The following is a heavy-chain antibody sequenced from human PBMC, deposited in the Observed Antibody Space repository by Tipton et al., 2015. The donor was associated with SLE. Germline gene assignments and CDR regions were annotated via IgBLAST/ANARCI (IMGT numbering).Heavy chain of an antibody. D-gene: IGHD4-11*01. V-gene: IGHV4-31*03. CDR3: ARLYSTTEAVYYYGMDV. CDR1: GDSISSGGYY. J-gene: IGHJ6*02. CDR2: ISYRGST. Sequence: TLSLTCTVSGDSISSGGYYWSWIRQLPGMGLEWIGYISYRGSTSYNPSLRSRVIISEDTSKNQFSLKLTSVTAADTAVYYCARLYSTTEAVYYYGMDVWGQGTTVTVSS.